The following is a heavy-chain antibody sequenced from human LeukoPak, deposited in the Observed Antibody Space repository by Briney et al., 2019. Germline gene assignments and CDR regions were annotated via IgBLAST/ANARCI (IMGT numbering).Heavy chain of an antibody. CDR1: GGTFSSYA. J-gene: IGHJ4*02. CDR2: INPSGGST. V-gene: IGHV1-46*01. D-gene: IGHD5-24*01. CDR3: ARSGQIRRDGYKGSDY. Sequence: ASVKVSCKASGGTFSSYAISWVRQAPGQGLEWMGIINPSGGSTSYAQKFQGRVTMTRDMSTSTVYMELSSLRSEDTAVYYCARSGQIRRDGYKGSDYWGQGTLVTVSS.